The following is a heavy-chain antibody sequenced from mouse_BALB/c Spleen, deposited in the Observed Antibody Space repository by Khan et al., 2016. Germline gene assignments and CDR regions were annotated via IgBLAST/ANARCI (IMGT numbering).Heavy chain of an antibody. V-gene: IGHV3-2*02. Sequence: EVQLQESGPGLVKPSQSLSLTCTVTGYSITSDYAWNWLRQFPGNKLEWMGYISYSGNTSYNPSLKNRISITRDTSKNQFFLQLNSVTTEDTATYYCARLMITGWFAYWGQGTLVTVSA. CDR3: ARLMITGWFAY. D-gene: IGHD2-4*01. CDR1: GYSITSDYA. CDR2: ISYSGNT. J-gene: IGHJ3*01.